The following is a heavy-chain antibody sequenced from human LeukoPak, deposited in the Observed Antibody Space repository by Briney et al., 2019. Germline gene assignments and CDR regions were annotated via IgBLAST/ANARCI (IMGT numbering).Heavy chain of an antibody. J-gene: IGHJ1*01. CDR2: IYHSGAT. CDR3: ARAVDSSAFSPFQH. V-gene: IGHV4-39*07. CDR1: GGSISSSSYY. Sequence: SETLSLTCTVSGGSISSSSYYWGWIRQPPGKGLEWIGSIYHSGATYYKSSLKSRVTISLDTSKNQFSLKLKSVTAADTAVYYCARAVDSSAFSPFQHWGQGTLVTVSS. D-gene: IGHD3-22*01.